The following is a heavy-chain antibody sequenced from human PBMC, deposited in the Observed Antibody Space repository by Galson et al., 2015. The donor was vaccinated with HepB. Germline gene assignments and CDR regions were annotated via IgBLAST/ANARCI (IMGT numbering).Heavy chain of an antibody. CDR3: ARDRDNRVDY. CDR1: GYTFTPNG. V-gene: IGHV1-18*04. CDR2: ISANSGNT. D-gene: IGHD5-24*01. Sequence: SVKVSCKASGYTFTPNGISWVRQAPGQGLEWMGWISANSGNTKYAQKLQGRVTLTRDTSTSTAYLDLRSLRSDDTAAYYCARDRDNRVDYWGQGTLVTVSS. J-gene: IGHJ4*02.